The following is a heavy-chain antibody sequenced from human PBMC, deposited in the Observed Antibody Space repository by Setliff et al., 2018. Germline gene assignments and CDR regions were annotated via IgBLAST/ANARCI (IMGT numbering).Heavy chain of an antibody. J-gene: IGHJ6*04. D-gene: IGHD4-17*01. CDR3: ARYGTEYGDYEIPGDV. V-gene: IGHV4-34*01. Sequence: LSLTCAVYGGSFSGYYWTWIRQPPGKGLEWIGEISHSGSSNNNPSLKGRVSISVDTSKKQFYLTLTSVTAADTAVYYCARYGTEYGDYEIPGDVWGKGTTVTVSS. CDR1: GGSFSGYY. CDR2: ISHSGSS.